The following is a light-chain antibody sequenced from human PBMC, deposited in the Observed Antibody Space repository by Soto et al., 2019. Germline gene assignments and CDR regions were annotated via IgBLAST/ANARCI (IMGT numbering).Light chain of an antibody. CDR1: SSDVGNYNL. V-gene: IGLV2-23*02. CDR2: EVS. CDR3: CSYAGSYTFV. Sequence: QSVLTQPASVSGSPGQSITISCTGTSSDVGNYNLVSWYQKHPGKAPKVMIYEVSKLPSGVFNRLSGSKSGNTASLTISGLQTEDEADYYCCSYAGSYTFVFGTGTKVTVL. J-gene: IGLJ1*01.